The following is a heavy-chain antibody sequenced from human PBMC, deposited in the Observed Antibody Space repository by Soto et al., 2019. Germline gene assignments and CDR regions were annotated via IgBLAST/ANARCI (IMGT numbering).Heavy chain of an antibody. D-gene: IGHD4-17*01. V-gene: IGHV4-30-2*01. Sequence: PSETLSLTCAVSGGSISSGGYSWSWIRQPPGKGLECIGYIYHSVTTYYNPSLKSRVTISVDRSKNQFSLKLSSVTAADTAVYYCARVSGATVTTIDYWGQGTLVTVSS. J-gene: IGHJ4*02. CDR2: IYHSVTT. CDR1: GGSISSGGYS. CDR3: ARVSGATVTTIDY.